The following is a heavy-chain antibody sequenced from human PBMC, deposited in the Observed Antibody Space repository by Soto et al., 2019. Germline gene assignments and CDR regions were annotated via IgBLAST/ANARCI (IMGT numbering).Heavy chain of an antibody. Sequence: ASVKVSCKASGGTFSSYAISWVRQAPGQGLEWMGGIIPIFGTANYAQKFQGRVTMTGDKSTSTAYMELSSLRSEDTAVYYCARGRRGVVVAARIDYWGQGTLVTVSS. CDR3: ARGRRGVVVAARIDY. D-gene: IGHD2-15*01. V-gene: IGHV1-69*06. CDR2: IIPIFGTA. J-gene: IGHJ4*02. CDR1: GGTFSSYA.